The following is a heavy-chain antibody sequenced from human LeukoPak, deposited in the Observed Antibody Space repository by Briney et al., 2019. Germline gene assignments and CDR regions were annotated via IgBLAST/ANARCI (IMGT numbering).Heavy chain of an antibody. CDR2: LFYTGST. CDR1: GGSLSSSNYY. V-gene: IGHV4-39*01. D-gene: IGHD6-19*01. Sequence: SETLSLTCSVSGGSLSSSNYYWGCIRQPPGKGLEWIGSLFYTGSTYYNPSLKSRVTISVDTPKNQFSLNLSSVTAADTAIYYCASGSYSSGWHPYFDSWGQGTLVTVSS. J-gene: IGHJ4*02. CDR3: ASGSYSSGWHPYFDS.